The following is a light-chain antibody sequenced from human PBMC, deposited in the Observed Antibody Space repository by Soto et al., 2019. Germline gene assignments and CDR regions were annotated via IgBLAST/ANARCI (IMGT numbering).Light chain of an antibody. Sequence: QSALTQPASVSGSPGQSITISCTGTSSDVGAYKYVYWYQQHPGKAPKLMIYDVSNRPSGVSHRFSGYKSGNTASLTISGLPADDADYYYCNSDTSSSTLVFGTGTKLTVL. V-gene: IGLV2-14*01. J-gene: IGLJ1*01. CDR2: DVS. CDR3: NSDTSSSTLV. CDR1: SSDVGAYKY.